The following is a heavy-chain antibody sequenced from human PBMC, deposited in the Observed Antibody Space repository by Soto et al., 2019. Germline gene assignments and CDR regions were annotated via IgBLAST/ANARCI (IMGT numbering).Heavy chain of an antibody. CDR2: IIPIFGTA. D-gene: IGHD2-15*01. CDR3: ARDPVLLGYCSGGSCSNWFDP. Sequence: QVQLVQSGAEVKKPGSSVKVSCKASGGTFSSYAISWVRQAPGQGLEWMGGIIPIFGTANYAQKVQGRVTITADESTSAAYMELSSLRSEDTAVYYCARDPVLLGYCSGGSCSNWFDPWGQGTLVTVSS. J-gene: IGHJ5*02. CDR1: GGTFSSYA. V-gene: IGHV1-69*01.